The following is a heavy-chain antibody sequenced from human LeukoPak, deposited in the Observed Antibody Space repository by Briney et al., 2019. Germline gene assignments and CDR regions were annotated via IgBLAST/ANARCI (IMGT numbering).Heavy chain of an antibody. V-gene: IGHV1-2*04. D-gene: IGHD1-26*01. CDR2: INPNSGGT. CDR1: GYTLTGYY. CDR3: ARVGGSYGGPEAFDI. Sequence: ASVKVSCKASGYTLTGYYMHWVRQAPGQGLEWMGWINPNSGGTNYAQKFQGWVTMTRDTSISTAYMELSRLRSDDTAVYYCARVGGSYGGPEAFDIWGQGTMVTVSS. J-gene: IGHJ3*02.